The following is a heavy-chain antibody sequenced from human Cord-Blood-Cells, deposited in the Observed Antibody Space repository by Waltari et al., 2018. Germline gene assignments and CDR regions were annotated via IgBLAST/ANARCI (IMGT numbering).Heavy chain of an antibody. CDR2: INLSGST. CDR1: VGSFSGSY. Sequence: QVQLQQWGAGLLKPSQTLSLTCAVYVGSFSGSYWRWLRQPPGKGLEWIGEINLSGSTNYNPSLKSRVTISVDTSKNQFSLKLSSVTAADTAVYYCARISVDIVATNDYWGQGTLVTVSS. J-gene: IGHJ4*02. V-gene: IGHV4-34*01. CDR3: ARISVDIVATNDY. D-gene: IGHD5-12*01.